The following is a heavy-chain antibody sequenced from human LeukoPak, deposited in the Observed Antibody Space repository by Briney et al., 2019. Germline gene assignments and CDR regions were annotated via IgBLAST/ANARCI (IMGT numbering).Heavy chain of an antibody. J-gene: IGHJ4*02. D-gene: IGHD3-16*01. CDR3: AKVLRQCTHALLFYC. Sequence: PGGSLRLSSAASGFTFSSYAMSWVRQAPGQGLEWVSVIGYSGGSTYYADTVQGRFAISRDTSKNTLYLQMNSLRADDTAVYYCAKVLRQCTHALLFYCWGQRALVTVSS. V-gene: IGHV3-23*01. CDR1: GFTFSSYA. CDR2: IGYSGGST.